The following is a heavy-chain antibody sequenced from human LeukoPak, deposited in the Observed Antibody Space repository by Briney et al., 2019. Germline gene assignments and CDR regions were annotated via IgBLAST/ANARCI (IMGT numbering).Heavy chain of an antibody. D-gene: IGHD4-17*01. V-gene: IGHV1-69*04. Sequence: SEKVSCKASGGTFSSYAISWVRQAPGQGLEWMGRIIPILGIANYAQKFQGRVTITADKSTSTAYMELSSLRSEDTAVYYCARDQMRAYGDYYFDYWGQGTLVTVSS. CDR3: ARDQMRAYGDYYFDY. CDR2: IIPILGIA. CDR1: GGTFSSYA. J-gene: IGHJ4*02.